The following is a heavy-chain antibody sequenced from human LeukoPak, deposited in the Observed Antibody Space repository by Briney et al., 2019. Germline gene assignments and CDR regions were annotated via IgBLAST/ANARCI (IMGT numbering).Heavy chain of an antibody. J-gene: IGHJ4*02. D-gene: IGHD2-15*01. V-gene: IGHV1-2*02. CDR1: GYTFTGYY. CDR3: TRVPELPDY. Sequence: ASVKVSCKASGYTFTGYYMHWVRQAPGQGLEWMGWINPNSGGTNYAQKFQGRVTMTTDTSTSTAYMELRSLRYDDTAVYYCTRVPELPDYWGQGTLVTVSS. CDR2: INPNSGGT.